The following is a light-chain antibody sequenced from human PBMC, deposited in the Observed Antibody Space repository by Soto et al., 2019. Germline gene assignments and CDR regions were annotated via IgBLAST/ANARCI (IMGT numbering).Light chain of an antibody. CDR1: QSVGRN. CDR2: GTS. Sequence: EIVMTQSPAALSVSPGERAALSCRASQSVGRNFAWYQQRPGQAPRVLISGTSTRATGVPARFSGSGSGTDFTLTISSLQSEDFAVYYCQQYNNWPYTFGQGTRLEIK. V-gene: IGKV3-15*01. J-gene: IGKJ2*01. CDR3: QQYNNWPYT.